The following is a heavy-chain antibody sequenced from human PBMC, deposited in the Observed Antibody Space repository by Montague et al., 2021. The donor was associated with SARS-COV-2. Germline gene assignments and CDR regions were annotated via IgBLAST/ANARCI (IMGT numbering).Heavy chain of an antibody. CDR2: THYSGTT. CDR1: SGSLSGYY. D-gene: IGHD2-8*02. Sequence: SDTLSLTRTASSGSLSGYYWNWIRQPPGKGLEWIGFTHYSGTTKYNPSLKSRLNMSLDTSKNQFSLTLNSVTAADTAIYYCARGTAYDHVYYWGQGAPVTVAS. J-gene: IGHJ4*02. CDR3: ARGTAYDHVYY. V-gene: IGHV4-59*12.